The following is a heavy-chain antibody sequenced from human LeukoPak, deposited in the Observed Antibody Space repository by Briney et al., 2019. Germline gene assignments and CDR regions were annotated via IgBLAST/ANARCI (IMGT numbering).Heavy chain of an antibody. J-gene: IGHJ4*02. CDR2: ISDSGGST. CDR3: AKTYSGSKYSYDY. V-gene: IGHV3-23*01. D-gene: IGHD3-10*01. Sequence: GGSLRLSCAASGFTFGSYAMSWVRQAPGKGLEWVSAISDSGGSTYHADSVKGRLTISRDNSKNTLYLQMNSLRVEDTAVYYCAKTYSGSKYSYDYWGQGTLVSVSS. CDR1: GFTFGSYA.